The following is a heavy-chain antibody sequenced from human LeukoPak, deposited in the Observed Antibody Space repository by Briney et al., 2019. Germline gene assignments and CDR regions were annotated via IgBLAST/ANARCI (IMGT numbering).Heavy chain of an antibody. D-gene: IGHD3-22*01. CDR2: ISYDGSNK. V-gene: IGHV3-30*18. CDR3: AKSTVVIPFDY. CDR1: GFTFSSYG. J-gene: IGHJ4*02. Sequence: GGSLRLSCAASGFTFSSYGMHWVRQAPGKGLEWVAVISYDGSNKYYADSVKGRFTISRDNSKNTLYLQMNSLRAEDTAVYYCAKSTVVIPFDYWGQGTLVTVSS.